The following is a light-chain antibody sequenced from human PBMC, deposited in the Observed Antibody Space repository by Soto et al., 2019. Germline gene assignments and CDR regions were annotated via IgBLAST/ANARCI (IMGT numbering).Light chain of an antibody. CDR3: QKYNSAPLT. J-gene: IGKJ4*01. CDR2: TAS. Sequence: DLQMTQSPSSLSASVGDRVTITCRASQGISNYLAWYQQKPGKVPRLLVYTASTLQSGVPSRFSGSGSETDFTLTISSLQPEDVATYYCQKYNSAPLTFGGGTKVEIK. CDR1: QGISNY. V-gene: IGKV1-27*01.